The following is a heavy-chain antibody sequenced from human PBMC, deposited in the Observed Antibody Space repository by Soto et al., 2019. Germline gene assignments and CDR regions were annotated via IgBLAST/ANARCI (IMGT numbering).Heavy chain of an antibody. J-gene: IGHJ4*02. D-gene: IGHD3-10*01. CDR3: AKGSRSTYPYYLDY. CDR2: ISGSGDYT. Sequence: GGSLRLSCAASGFTFSSYAMTWVRQAPGKGLEWVSSISGSGDYTYFADSVKGRFTISRDNSKDTLYLQMNSLRAEDTAVYYCAKGSRSTYPYYLDYWGQGTLVTVSS. V-gene: IGHV3-23*01. CDR1: GFTFSSYA.